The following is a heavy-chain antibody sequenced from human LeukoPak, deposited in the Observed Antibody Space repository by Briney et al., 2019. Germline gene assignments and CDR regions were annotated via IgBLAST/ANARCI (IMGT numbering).Heavy chain of an antibody. J-gene: IGHJ4*02. CDR1: GFTFSSYW. CDR2: ISYDGSNK. CDR3: ARDKNGDYRD. Sequence: GGSLRLSCAASGFTFSSYWMNWVRQAPGKGLEWVAVISYDGSNKYYADSVKGRFTISRDNSKNTLYLQMNSLRAEDTAVYYCARDKNGDYRDWGQGTLVTVSS. D-gene: IGHD4-17*01. V-gene: IGHV3-30-3*01.